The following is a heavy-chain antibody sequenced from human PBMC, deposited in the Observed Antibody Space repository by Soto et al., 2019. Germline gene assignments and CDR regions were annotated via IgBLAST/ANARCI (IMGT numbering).Heavy chain of an antibody. V-gene: IGHV4-38-2*01. CDR2: IYPSGTT. Sequence: PSETLSLTCAVSGDSISRGYHWAWIRQPPGKGLEWVASIYPSGTTYYNPSLTSRVTISVDIFKNQSSLKVTSVTAADTAMYYCARGGTRSRELLTYWGQGILVTVSS. J-gene: IGHJ4*02. D-gene: IGHD1-26*01. CDR3: ARGGTRSRELLTY. CDR1: GDSISRGYH.